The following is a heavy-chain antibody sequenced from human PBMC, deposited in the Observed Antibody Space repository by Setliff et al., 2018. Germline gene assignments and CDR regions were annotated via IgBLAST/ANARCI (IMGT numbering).Heavy chain of an antibody. V-gene: IGHV1-18*01. D-gene: IGHD6-13*01. J-gene: IGHJ6*03. CDR1: GYPFTNYG. CDR2: ISTYNVNT. CDR3: ARGLIAYASWSPNKHAYYYYMDV. Sequence: ASVKVSCKASGYPFTNYGITWVRQAPGQGLEWLGWISTYNVNTTYAQKLQDRVPMTTDTSTSTAYMELRSLRSDDTAVYYCARGLIAYASWSPNKHAYYYYMDVWGNGTTVTVSS.